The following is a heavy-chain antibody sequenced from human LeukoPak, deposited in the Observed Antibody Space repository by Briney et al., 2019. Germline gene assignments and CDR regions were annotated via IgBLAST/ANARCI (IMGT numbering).Heavy chain of an antibody. J-gene: IGHJ6*03. V-gene: IGHV4-34*01. CDR2: INHSGST. CDR1: GGSSSGYY. Sequence: SETLSLTCAVYGGSSSGYYWSWIRQPPGKGLEWIGEINHSGSTNYNPSLKSRVTISVDTSKNQFSLKLSSVTAADTAVYYCARQPYYMDVWGKGTTVTISS. CDR3: ARQPYYMDV.